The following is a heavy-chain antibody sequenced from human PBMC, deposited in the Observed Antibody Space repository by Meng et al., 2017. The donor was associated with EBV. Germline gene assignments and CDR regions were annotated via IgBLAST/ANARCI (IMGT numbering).Heavy chain of an antibody. D-gene: IGHD1/OR15-1a*01. V-gene: IGHV1-46*01. CDR3: VRELVGGTFDY. J-gene: IGHJ4*02. CDR2: IIPGGGNT. CDR1: GSHVPRYY. Sequence: QVQGVKAGDEWKRPGASVKVICKASGSHVPRYYLNWVRQAPGQGFEWMGIIIPGGGNTNYAQKFRGRFTMTRDTSTSTVYMDLSILTSEDTAVYYCVRELVGGTFDYWGQGTLVTVSS.